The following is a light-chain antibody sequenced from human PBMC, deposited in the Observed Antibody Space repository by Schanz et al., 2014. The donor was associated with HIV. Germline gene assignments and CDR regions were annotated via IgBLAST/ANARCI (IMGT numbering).Light chain of an antibody. CDR2: GAS. CDR3: QQYGSSPWT. CDR1: QSLGSNF. Sequence: IVLTQSPGTLSLSPGERATLSCRASQSLGSNFLAWYQQKPGQAPRLLMYGASNRATGIPDRFSGSESGTDFTLTISRVEPEDYAVYYCQQYGSSPWTFGQGTRVDVK. J-gene: IGKJ1*01. V-gene: IGKV3-20*01.